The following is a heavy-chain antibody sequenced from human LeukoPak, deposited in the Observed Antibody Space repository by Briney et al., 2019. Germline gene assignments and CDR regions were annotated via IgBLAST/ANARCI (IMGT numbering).Heavy chain of an antibody. J-gene: IGHJ5*02. CDR1: GGSFSGYY. CDR3: ARIVRRDDYTNYGWIAP. V-gene: IGHV4-34*01. Sequence: MASETLSLTCAVYGGSFSGYYWSWIRQPPGKGLEWIGEINHSGSTNYNPSLKSRVTISVDTSKNQFSLKLSSLTAADTAVYYCARIVRRDDYTNYGWIAPWGLGALVTASS. CDR2: INHSGST. D-gene: IGHD4-11*01.